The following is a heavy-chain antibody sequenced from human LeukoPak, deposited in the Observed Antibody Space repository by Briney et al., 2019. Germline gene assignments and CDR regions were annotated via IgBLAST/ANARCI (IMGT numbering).Heavy chain of an antibody. CDR3: ARGVYYYDSSGYYPLHAFDI. V-gene: IGHV3-33*01. Sequence: GRSLRLSCAASGFTFSSYGMHWVRQAPGKGLEWVAVIWYDGSNKYYADSVKGRYTISGDNSKNTLYLQMNSLRAEDTAVYYCARGVYYYDSSGYYPLHAFDIWGQGTMVTVSS. J-gene: IGHJ3*02. CDR2: IWYDGSNK. D-gene: IGHD3-22*01. CDR1: GFTFSSYG.